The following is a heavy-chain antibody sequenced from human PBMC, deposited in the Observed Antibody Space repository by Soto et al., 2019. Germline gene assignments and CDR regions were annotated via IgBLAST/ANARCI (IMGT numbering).Heavy chain of an antibody. J-gene: IGHJ4*02. CDR1: GSTFTSYG. CDR2: ISAYNGNT. CDR3: ARKPGVVVSPSPFDY. V-gene: IGHV1-18*01. Sequence: QVPLVQSGAEVKKPGASVKVSCKASGSTFTSYGISWVRQAPGQGLEWMGWISAYNGNTNYAQKLQGRVTMTTDTSTSTAYMELRSLRSDDTAVYYCARKPGVVVSPSPFDYWGQGTLVTVSS. D-gene: IGHD3-22*01.